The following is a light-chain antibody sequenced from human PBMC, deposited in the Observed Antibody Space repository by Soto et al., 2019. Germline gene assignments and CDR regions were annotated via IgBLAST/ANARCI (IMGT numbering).Light chain of an antibody. CDR3: QQYGSSGT. V-gene: IGKV3-20*01. J-gene: IGKJ1*01. CDR1: QSVSNNY. CDR2: GAS. Sequence: EIVLTQSPGTLSLSPGERATLSCRPSQSVSNNYLAWYQQKPGQAPRLLIYGASNRATGIPDGFSGSGSGTDFTLTISRLEPEDFAVYYCQQYGSSGTFGQGTKVDIK.